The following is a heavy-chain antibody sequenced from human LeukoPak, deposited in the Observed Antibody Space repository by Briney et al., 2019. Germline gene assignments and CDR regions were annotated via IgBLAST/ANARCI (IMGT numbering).Heavy chain of an antibody. CDR1: GFTFSNYS. D-gene: IGHD2-2*01. CDR3: AKDRSSSTSCSNY. CDR2: ISGNGGST. J-gene: IGHJ4*02. Sequence: GGSLRLSCAASGFTFSNYSLTWVRQAPGKGLEWVSGISGNGGSTSYADSMKGRFTISRDNSKNTLYLQMNSLRAEDTAVYYCAKDRSSSTSCSNYWGQGTLVTVSS. V-gene: IGHV3-23*01.